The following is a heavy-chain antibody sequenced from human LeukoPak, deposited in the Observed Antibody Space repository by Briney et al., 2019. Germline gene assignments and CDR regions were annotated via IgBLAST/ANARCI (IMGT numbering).Heavy chain of an antibody. CDR2: IFYSGST. CDR3: ARGTITTVTDS. V-gene: IGHV4-59*01. D-gene: IGHD4-17*01. J-gene: IGHJ4*02. CDR1: GGSISTYY. Sequence: PPETLSLTCTVSGGSISTYYWSWIRQPPGKGLEWIGYIFYSGSTNYNPSLKSRVTISTDTSKNQFSLKLSSVTVADTAVYYCARGTITTVTDSWGPGTLVTVSS.